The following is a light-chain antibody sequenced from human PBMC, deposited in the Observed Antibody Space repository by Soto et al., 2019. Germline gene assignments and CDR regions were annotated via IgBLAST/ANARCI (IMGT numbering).Light chain of an antibody. J-gene: IGKJ1*01. V-gene: IGKV3-20*01. CDR2: GAS. CDR3: QQYGSPGT. CDR1: QSLTRN. Sequence: EIVLTQSPATLSVSPGERATLSCRASQSLTRNLAWYKHKPGQAPRLLIYGASNRATGIPDRFSGSGSGTDFTLTIRRLEPEDFAVYYCQQYGSPGTFGQGTKVDIK.